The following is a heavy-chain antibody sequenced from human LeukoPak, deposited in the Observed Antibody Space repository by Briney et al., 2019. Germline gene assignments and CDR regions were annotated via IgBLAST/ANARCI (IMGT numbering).Heavy chain of an antibody. J-gene: IGHJ4*02. D-gene: IGHD3-10*01. CDR2: ISGSGGST. Sequence: GGSLRLSCAASGFTFSSYAMSWVRQAPGKGLEWVSAISGSGGSTYYADSVKGRFTISRDNSKNTLYLQMNSLRAEDTAVYYCARSEIHTSVRGVIRAFDYWGQGTLVTVSS. CDR1: GFTFSSYA. CDR3: ARSEIHTSVRGVIRAFDY. V-gene: IGHV3-23*01.